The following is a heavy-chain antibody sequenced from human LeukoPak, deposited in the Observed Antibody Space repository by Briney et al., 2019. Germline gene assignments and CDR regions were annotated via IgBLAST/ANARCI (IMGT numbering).Heavy chain of an antibody. J-gene: IGHJ4*02. CDR3: LYYYDSSGYYLPDH. V-gene: IGHV3-49*04. Sequence: GGSLRLSCTASGLTFGEYAMSWVRQAPGKGLEWVGVIRSKAYGGTTEYAASVKGGFTISRDDSKSIAYLQMNSLKSEDTAVYHCLYYYDSSGYYLPDHWGQGTLVTVSS. CDR1: GLTFGEYA. D-gene: IGHD3-22*01. CDR2: IRSKAYGGTT.